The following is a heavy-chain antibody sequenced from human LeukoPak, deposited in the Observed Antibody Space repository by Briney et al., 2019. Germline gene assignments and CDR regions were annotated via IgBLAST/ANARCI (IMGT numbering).Heavy chain of an antibody. J-gene: IGHJ6*03. V-gene: IGHV4-34*01. CDR2: FNHSGST. CDR3: ARGSGLTTMVRGVPYYYYYYYMDV. D-gene: IGHD3-10*01. Sequence: SSETLSLTCAVYGGSFSGYYWSWIRQPPGKGLEWIGEFNHSGSTNYNPSLKSRVTISVDTSKNQFSLKLSSVTAADTAVYYCARGSGLTTMVRGVPYYYYYYYMDVWGKGTTVTVSS. CDR1: GGSFSGYY.